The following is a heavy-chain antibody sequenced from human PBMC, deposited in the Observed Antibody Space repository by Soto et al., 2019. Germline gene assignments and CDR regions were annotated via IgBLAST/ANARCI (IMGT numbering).Heavy chain of an antibody. J-gene: IGHJ4*02. V-gene: IGHV3-72*01. D-gene: IGHD2-21*02. Sequence: PGGSLRLSCTASGFTFSDHYMDWVRQAPGKGLEWVGRTRNKADSYTTEYAASVKGRFTISRDDSKNSLYLQMNSLETEDTAVYYCARVGGDADFDCWGQGTLVTVSS. CDR1: GFTFSDHY. CDR3: ARVGGDADFDC. CDR2: TRNKADSYTT.